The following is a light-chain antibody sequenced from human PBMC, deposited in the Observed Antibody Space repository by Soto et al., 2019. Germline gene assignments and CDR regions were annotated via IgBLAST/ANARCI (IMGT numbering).Light chain of an antibody. CDR2: AAS. V-gene: IGKV1-39*01. CDR3: QQGYSTPST. CDR1: QYINTY. Sequence: DIQMTQSPSSLSASVGDRVTITCRARQYINTYLNWYQQKPGKAPKLLIYAASSLQSGVPSRFSFRVSGTDFTLTIRSLQPEDLATYSCQQGYSTPSTFGQGTKLEIK. J-gene: IGKJ2*01.